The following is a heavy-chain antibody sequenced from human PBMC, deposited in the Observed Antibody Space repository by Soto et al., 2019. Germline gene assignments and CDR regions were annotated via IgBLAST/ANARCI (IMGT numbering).Heavy chain of an antibody. Sequence: QVQLVESGGGGVQPGRALRLSCAASGFSFNRYGFHWVRQAPNQGREWVAVIWSDGNNKYYADSVKGRFTISRDSSDNTLYLQMNSLRAEDTAVYYCARIQVETMMALDYWGQGSLVTVSS. CDR2: IWSDGNNK. V-gene: IGHV3-33*01. CDR1: GFSFNRYG. D-gene: IGHD1-1*01. J-gene: IGHJ4*02. CDR3: ARIQVETMMALDY.